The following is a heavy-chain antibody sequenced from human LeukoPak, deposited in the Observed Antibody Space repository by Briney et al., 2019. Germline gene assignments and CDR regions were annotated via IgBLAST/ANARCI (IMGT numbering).Heavy chain of an antibody. J-gene: IGHJ4*02. CDR3: ARFGELLNSDY. D-gene: IGHD3-10*01. V-gene: IGHV1-8*01. CDR2: MNPNSGNT. CDR1: GYTFTSYD. Sequence: GASVKVSFKASGYTFTSYDINWVRQATGQGLEWMGWMNPNSGNTGYAQKFQGRVTMTRNTSVSTAYMELSSLRSEDTAVYYCARFGELLNSDYWGQGTLVTVSS.